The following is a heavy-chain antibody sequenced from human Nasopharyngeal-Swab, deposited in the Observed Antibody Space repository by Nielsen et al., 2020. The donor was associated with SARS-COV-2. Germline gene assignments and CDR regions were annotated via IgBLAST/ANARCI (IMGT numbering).Heavy chain of an antibody. CDR3: ARGFDY. V-gene: IGHV4-39*07. CDR1: GGSISTYY. CDR2: ISYSGSS. J-gene: IGHJ4*02. Sequence: SETLSLTCTVSGGSISTYYWGWIRQPPGEGLEWIGSISYSGSSYYNPSLKSRVIISVDTSKNQFSLKLSSVTAADTAVYYCARGFDYWGQGTLVTVSS.